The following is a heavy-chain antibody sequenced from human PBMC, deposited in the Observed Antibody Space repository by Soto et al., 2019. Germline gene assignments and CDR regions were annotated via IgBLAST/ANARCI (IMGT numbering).Heavy chain of an antibody. D-gene: IGHD3-9*01. CDR3: ESRYYDILTGYDY. CDR1: GFTFSSYS. CDR2: ISSSSSYI. Sequence: GGSLRLSCAASGFTFSSYSMNWVRQAPGKGLEWVSSISSSSSYIYYADSVKGRFTISRDNAKNSLYLQMNSLRAEDTAVYYCESRYYDILTGYDYWGQGTLVTVSS. V-gene: IGHV3-21*01. J-gene: IGHJ4*02.